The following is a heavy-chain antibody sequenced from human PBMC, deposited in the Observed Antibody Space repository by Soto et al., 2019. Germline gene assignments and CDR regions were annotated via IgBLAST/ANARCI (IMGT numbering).Heavy chain of an antibody. Sequence: SQTLSLTCDISGDSVSSNSAAWNWIRQAPSRGLEWLGRTYYRSKWFYDYAESVKSRMTINPDTSKNQFSLHLTSVTPEDTAVYYCARDPPEYHSAFDFWGQGTLVTVSS. V-gene: IGHV6-1*01. CDR1: GDSVSSNSAA. CDR2: TYYRSKWFY. D-gene: IGHD6-6*01. CDR3: ARDPPEYHSAFDF. J-gene: IGHJ4*02.